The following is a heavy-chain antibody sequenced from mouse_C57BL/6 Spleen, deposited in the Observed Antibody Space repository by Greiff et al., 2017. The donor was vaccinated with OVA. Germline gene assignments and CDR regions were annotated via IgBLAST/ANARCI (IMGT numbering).Heavy chain of an antibody. D-gene: IGHD2-2*01. CDR2: IYPRSGNT. Sequence: VHLVESGAELARPGASVKLSCKASGYTFTSYGISWVKQRTGQGLEWIGEIYPRSGNTYYNEKFKGKATLTADKSSSTAYMELRSLTSEDSAVYFCARYYGYDTGDYWGQGTTLTVSS. CDR1: GYTFTSYG. J-gene: IGHJ2*01. CDR3: ARYYGYDTGDY. V-gene: IGHV1-81*01.